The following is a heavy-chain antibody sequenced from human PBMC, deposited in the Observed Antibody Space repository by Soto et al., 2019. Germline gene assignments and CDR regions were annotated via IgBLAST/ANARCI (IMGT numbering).Heavy chain of an antibody. J-gene: IGHJ4*01. V-gene: IGHV3-23*01. D-gene: IGHD6-13*01. CDR3: AKGNSLASFLSPIAY. Sequence: GGSLRLSCAASGFTVSNHGISWVRKAPGKGLEWVSAISGSGCSTYSADSVKGRFTISRDSSKSTLYLQMDSLRAEDTAVYYCAKGNSLASFLSPIAYRGHRTLVTVSS. CDR1: GFTVSNHG. CDR2: ISGSGCST.